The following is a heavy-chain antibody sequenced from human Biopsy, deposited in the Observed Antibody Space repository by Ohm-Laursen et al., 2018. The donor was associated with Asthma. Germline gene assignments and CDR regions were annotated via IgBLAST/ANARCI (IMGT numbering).Heavy chain of an antibody. V-gene: IGHV3-30-3*01. Sequence: SLRLPCAASGFSFSEFVMHWVRQAPGKGLEWVAVISYDGSNKYYADSVKGRFTISRDNSKNTLYLQMNSLRGDDTAVYYCARDMNRDGWYFDYWGQGTLVTVSS. J-gene: IGHJ4*02. CDR2: ISYDGSNK. D-gene: IGHD5-24*01. CDR1: GFSFSEFV. CDR3: ARDMNRDGWYFDY.